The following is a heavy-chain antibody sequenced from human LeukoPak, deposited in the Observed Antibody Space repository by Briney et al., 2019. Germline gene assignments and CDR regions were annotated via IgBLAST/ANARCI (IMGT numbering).Heavy chain of an antibody. CDR2: IYSGGST. Sequence: GGSLRLSCAASGFTVSSNYVSWVRQAPGKGLEWVSVIYSGGSTYYADSVKGRFTISRDNSKNTLYLQMNSLRAEDTAVYYCARGGYDIYYYYYMDVWGKGTTVTVSS. V-gene: IGHV3-53*01. CDR3: ARGGYDIYYYYYMDV. D-gene: IGHD5-12*01. J-gene: IGHJ6*03. CDR1: GFTVSSNY.